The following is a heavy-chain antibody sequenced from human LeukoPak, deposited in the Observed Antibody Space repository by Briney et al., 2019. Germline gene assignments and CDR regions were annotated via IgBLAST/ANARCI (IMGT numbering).Heavy chain of an antibody. CDR1: GASISTSGYY. CDR3: GLAAVGTKGYCFDP. J-gene: IGHJ5*02. V-gene: IGHV4-39*07. CDR2: ISYSGTT. Sequence: SETLSLTCTVSGASISTSGYYWGWIRQSPGMGLEWIGSISYSGTTYYNPSLKSRVTISVDTSKNQLSLRLSSVTAADTAVYYCGLAAVGTKGYCFDPWGQGTLVTVSS.